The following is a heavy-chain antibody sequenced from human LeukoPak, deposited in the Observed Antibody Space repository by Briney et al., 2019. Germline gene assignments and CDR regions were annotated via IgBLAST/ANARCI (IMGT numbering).Heavy chain of an antibody. D-gene: IGHD3-3*01. CDR3: ARALESDFWSGYYVDAFDI. V-gene: IGHV1-3*01. Sequence: ASVKVSCKASGYTFTSYAMHWVRQAPGQRLEWMGWINAGNGNTKYSQKFQGRVTITRDTSASTAYMELSSLRSEDTAVYYCARALESDFWSGYYVDAFDIWGQGTMVTVSS. CDR2: INAGNGNT. J-gene: IGHJ3*02. CDR1: GYTFTSYA.